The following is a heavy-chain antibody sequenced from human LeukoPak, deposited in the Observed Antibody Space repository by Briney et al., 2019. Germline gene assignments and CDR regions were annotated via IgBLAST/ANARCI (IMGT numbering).Heavy chain of an antibody. D-gene: IGHD3-16*01. V-gene: IGHV1-18*04. CDR3: ARWGKGVPCKPYYYYMAV. CDR1: GYTFTGYY. CDR2: ISAYNGNT. Sequence: ASVKVSCKASGYTFTGYYMHWVRQAPGQGLEWMGWISAYNGNTNYAQKFQGRVTMTADTSTSTAYMELRRLRSDDTAVYYCARWGKGVPCKPYYYYMAVWGKGTTVTVSS. J-gene: IGHJ6*03.